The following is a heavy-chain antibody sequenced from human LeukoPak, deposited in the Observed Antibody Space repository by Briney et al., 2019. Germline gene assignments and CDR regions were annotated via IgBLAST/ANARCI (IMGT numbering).Heavy chain of an antibody. CDR2: INHSGST. CDR1: GGSFSGYY. Sequence: SETLSLTCAVYGGSFSGYYWSWIRQPPGKGLEWIGEINHSGSTNYNPSLKSRVTISVDTSKNQFSLKLSSVTAADTAVYYCARGGIGSSWYSDRFVYDYWGQGTLVTVSS. J-gene: IGHJ4*02. D-gene: IGHD6-13*01. V-gene: IGHV4-34*01. CDR3: ARGGIGSSWYSDRFVYDY.